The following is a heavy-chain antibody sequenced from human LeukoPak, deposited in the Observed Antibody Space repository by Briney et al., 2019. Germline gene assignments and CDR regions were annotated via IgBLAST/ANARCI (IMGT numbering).Heavy chain of an antibody. J-gene: IGHJ4*02. Sequence: PSETLSLTCTVSGGSISSYYWSWIRQPPGKGLEWIGYIYYSGSTNYNPPLKSRVTISVDTSKNQFSLKLSSVTAADTAVYYCARSPGGSPDYWGLGTLVTVSS. CDR3: ARSPGGSPDY. V-gene: IGHV4-59*01. CDR2: IYYSGST. D-gene: IGHD6-13*01. CDR1: GGSISSYY.